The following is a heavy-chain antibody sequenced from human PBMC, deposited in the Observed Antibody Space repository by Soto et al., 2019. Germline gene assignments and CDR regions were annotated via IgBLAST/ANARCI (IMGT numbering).Heavy chain of an antibody. D-gene: IGHD4-17*01. CDR3: AKGTTVVTPPGN. V-gene: IGHV3-9*01. CDR1: GFTFDDYA. CDR2: ISWNSGSI. J-gene: IGHJ4*02. Sequence: EVQLVESGGGLVQPGRSLRLSCAASGFTFDDYAMHWVRQAPGKGLEWVSGISWNSGSIGYADSVKGRFTISRDNAKNPLYLQMNSLRAEDTALYYCAKGTTVVTPPGNWGQGTLVTVSS.